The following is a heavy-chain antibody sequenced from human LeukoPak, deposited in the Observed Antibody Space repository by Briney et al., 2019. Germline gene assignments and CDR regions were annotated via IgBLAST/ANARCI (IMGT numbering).Heavy chain of an antibody. D-gene: IGHD3-22*01. CDR2: ISGTGTTI. V-gene: IGHV3-11*04. Sequence: GGTLRLSCAASGLTFSDYYMTWIRQAPGNGLEWVSSISGTGTTIYSADSVRGRFTVSRDNARNSLFLHMNSLRAEDTAVYYCAVQITMIVVVPYFDYWGQGTLVTVSS. J-gene: IGHJ4*02. CDR1: GLTFSDYY. CDR3: AVQITMIVVVPYFDY.